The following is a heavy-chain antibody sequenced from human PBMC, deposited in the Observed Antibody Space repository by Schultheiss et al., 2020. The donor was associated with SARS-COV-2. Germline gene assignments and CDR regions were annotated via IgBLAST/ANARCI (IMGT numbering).Heavy chain of an antibody. CDR1: GFTFDDYA. CDR3: TTVGTLEGNY. J-gene: IGHJ4*02. CDR2: ISWNSGSI. Sequence: SLKISCAASGFTFDDYAMHWVRQAPGKGLEWVSGISWNSGSIGYADSVKGRFTISRDNSKNTLYLQMNSLRAEDTAVYYCTTVGTLEGNYWGQGTLVTVSS. D-gene: IGHD3-3*02. V-gene: IGHV3-9*01.